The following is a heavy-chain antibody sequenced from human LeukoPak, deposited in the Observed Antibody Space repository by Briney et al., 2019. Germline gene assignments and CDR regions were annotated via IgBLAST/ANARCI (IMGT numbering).Heavy chain of an antibody. J-gene: IGHJ6*03. Sequence: PGGSLRLSCAASGFTFSDYYMSWIRQAPGKGLEWVSYISSRGSTIYYADSVKGRFTISRDNAKNSLYLQMNSLRAEDTAVYYCARVYCSSTSCYRDYCYMDVWGKGTTVTVSS. V-gene: IGHV3-11*04. CDR1: GFTFSDYY. CDR2: ISSRGSTI. CDR3: ARVYCSSTSCYRDYCYMDV. D-gene: IGHD2-2*02.